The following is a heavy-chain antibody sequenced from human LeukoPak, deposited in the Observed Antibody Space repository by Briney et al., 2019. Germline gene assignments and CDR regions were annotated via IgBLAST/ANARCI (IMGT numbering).Heavy chain of an antibody. CDR3: ARDTGVSSGLFDY. Sequence: ASVKVSCKASGYTFTGYYMHWVRQAPGQGLEWMGWINPNSGGTNYAQKFQGRVTMTRGTSISTAYMELSRLRSDDTAVYYCARDTGVSSGLFDYWGQGTLVTVSS. CDR2: INPNSGGT. J-gene: IGHJ4*02. V-gene: IGHV1-2*02. CDR1: GYTFTGYY. D-gene: IGHD3-16*02.